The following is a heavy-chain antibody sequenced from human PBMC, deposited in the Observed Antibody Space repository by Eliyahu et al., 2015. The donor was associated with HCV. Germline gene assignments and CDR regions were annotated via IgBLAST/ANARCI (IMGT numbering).Heavy chain of an antibody. V-gene: IGHV3-66*01. D-gene: IGHD1-14*01. Sequence: EVQLVESGGGLVQPGGSLRLSCAASGFTVSSNYMSWVRQAPGKGLEWVSVIYSGGSTYYADSVKGRFTISRDNSKNTLYLQMNSLRAEDTAVYYCAREDGTHYYYGMDVWGQGTTVTVSS. CDR1: GFTVSSNY. J-gene: IGHJ6*02. CDR2: IYSGGST. CDR3: AREDGTHYYYGMDV.